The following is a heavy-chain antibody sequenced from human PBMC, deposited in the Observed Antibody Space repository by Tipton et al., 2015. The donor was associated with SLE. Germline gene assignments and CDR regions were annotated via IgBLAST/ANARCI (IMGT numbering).Heavy chain of an antibody. CDR3: ARGRPIGSFDI. V-gene: IGHV4-59*01. CDR2: IYDSGST. J-gene: IGHJ3*02. CDR1: GDSFNLYY. Sequence: TLSLTCTVSGDSFNLYYWTWIRQPPGKGLEWIAYIYDSGSTSYNPSLKTRVTISVDTPKNQSSLKLASVSAADTAVYFCARGRPIGSFDIWGQGTMVTVS. D-gene: IGHD3-10*01.